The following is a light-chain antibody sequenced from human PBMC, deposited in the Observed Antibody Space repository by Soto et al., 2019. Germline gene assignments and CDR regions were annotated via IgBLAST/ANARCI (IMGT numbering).Light chain of an antibody. CDR3: AAWDDSLNGNVV. J-gene: IGLJ2*01. CDR1: SSNIGSNT. CDR2: SNN. V-gene: IGLV1-44*01. Sequence: QLVLTQPPSASGTPGQRVTISCSGSSSNIGSNTVNWYRQLPGTAPKLLIYSNNQRPSGVPDRFSGSKSGTSASLAISGLQSEDEADYYCAAWDDSLNGNVVFGGGTKVTVL.